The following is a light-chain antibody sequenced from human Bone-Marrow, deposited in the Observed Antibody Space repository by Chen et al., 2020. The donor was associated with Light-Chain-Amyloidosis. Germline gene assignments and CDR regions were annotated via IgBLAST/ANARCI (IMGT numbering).Light chain of an antibody. J-gene: IGLJ1*01. CDR3: SSYTITNTLV. Sequence: QSALTQPASVSGSPGQSLTISCTGTSSDVGGDNHVSWYQQHPDKAPKLMIYDVTNRPSWVPDRFSGSKSDTTASLTISGLQTEDEADYFCSSYTITNTLVFGSGTRVTVL. CDR1: SSDVGGDNH. CDR2: DVT. V-gene: IGLV2-14*01.